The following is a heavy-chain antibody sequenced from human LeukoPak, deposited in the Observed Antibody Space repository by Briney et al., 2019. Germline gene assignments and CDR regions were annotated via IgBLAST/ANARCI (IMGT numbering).Heavy chain of an antibody. V-gene: IGHV3-23*01. CDR2: ISGSGGST. D-gene: IGHD5-18*01. CDR3: ATETAGFGY. CDR1: GFTFSSYA. Sequence: SGGSLRLSCAASGFTFSSYAMSWVRQAPGKGLEWVSVISGSGGSTHFAESVKGRFTISRDNSKNTLYLQMDSLRAEDTAVYYCATETAGFGYWGQGTLVTVSS. J-gene: IGHJ4*02.